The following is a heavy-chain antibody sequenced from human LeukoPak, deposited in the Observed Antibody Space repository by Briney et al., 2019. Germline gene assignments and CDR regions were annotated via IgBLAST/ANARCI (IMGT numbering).Heavy chain of an antibody. CDR1: GGSISSYY. CDR2: IYYSGST. J-gene: IGHJ5*02. Sequence: SETLSLTCTVSGGSISSYYWSWIRQPPGKGLEWIGYIYYSGSTNYNPSLKSRVTISVDTSKNQFSLKLSSVTAADTAVYYCARGTTDFWSGYYTALNWFDPWGQGTLVTVSS. D-gene: IGHD3-3*01. V-gene: IGHV4-59*08. CDR3: ARGTTDFWSGYYTALNWFDP.